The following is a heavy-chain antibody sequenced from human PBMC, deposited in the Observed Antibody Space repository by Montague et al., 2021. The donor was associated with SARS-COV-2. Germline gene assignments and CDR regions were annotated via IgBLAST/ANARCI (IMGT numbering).Heavy chain of an antibody. Sequence: SETLSLTCSVSGDSISNDNWGWIRRPHGWRLVSIGYSSDRADTKYNTSLKSPVTISADTPKNQFSLRLSSVTAADTAVYYCARISGNSGFVGVFGIWGQGTLVTVSS. D-gene: IGHD5-12*01. J-gene: IGHJ3*02. CDR3: ARISGNSGFVGVFGI. CDR2: SSDRADT. V-gene: IGHV4-59*01. CDR1: GDSISNDN.